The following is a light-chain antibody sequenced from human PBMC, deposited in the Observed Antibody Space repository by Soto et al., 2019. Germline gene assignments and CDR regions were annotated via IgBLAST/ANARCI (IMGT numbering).Light chain of an antibody. CDR1: QPIGRY. V-gene: IGKV1-39*01. CDR2: GAS. CDR3: QQSYSSSWT. Sequence: IQVTQSPPSLSASVGDRVTITCRASQPIGRYLNWFQHRPGKAPKILIYGASNLENGVPSRFSGSGSGTDFTLTITTLQPEDFATYYCQQSYSSSWTFGQGTKV. J-gene: IGKJ1*01.